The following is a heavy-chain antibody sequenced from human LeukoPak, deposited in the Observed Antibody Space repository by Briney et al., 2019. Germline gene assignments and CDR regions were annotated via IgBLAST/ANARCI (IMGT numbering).Heavy chain of an antibody. CDR2: INRNGGTT. V-gene: IGHV3-23*01. Sequence: GGSLRLSCAASGFIFSNYAMSWVRQAPGKGLEWVSVINRNGGTTEYSDSVKGRFTISRDNSKNTMYLQMNNLRADDTAVYYCAKVRGYQLVQEFDYWGQGILVTVSS. J-gene: IGHJ4*02. CDR1: GFIFSNYA. CDR3: AKVRGYQLVQEFDY. D-gene: IGHD2-2*01.